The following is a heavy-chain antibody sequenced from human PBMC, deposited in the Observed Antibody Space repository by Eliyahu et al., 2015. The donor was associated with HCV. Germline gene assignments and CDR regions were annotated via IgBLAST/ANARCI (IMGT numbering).Heavy chain of an antibody. CDR3: ARGGERYDFWSGYYRYYFDY. Sequence: QVQLQQWGAGLLKPSETLSLTCAVYGGSFSGYYWSWIRQPPGKGLGVVGGINHSGSTHYNPSLKSRVTISVDTSKNQFSLKLSSVTAADTAVYYCARGGERYDFWSGYYRYYFDYWGQGTLVTVSS. CDR2: INHSGST. CDR1: GGSFSGYY. V-gene: IGHV4-34*01. D-gene: IGHD3-3*01. J-gene: IGHJ4*02.